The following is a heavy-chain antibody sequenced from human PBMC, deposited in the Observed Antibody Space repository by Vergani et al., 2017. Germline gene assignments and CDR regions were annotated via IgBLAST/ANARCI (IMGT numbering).Heavy chain of an antibody. CDR2: VSWNGSRT. V-gene: IGHV3-35*01. CDR1: GFTFSNSD. Sequence: EVQLVESGGGLVQPGGSLRLSCAASGFTFSNSDMNWVHQAPGKGLEWVSGVSWNGSRTHYADSVKGRFIISRDNSRNTLYLQTNSLRAEDTAVYYCAKQMGSGYYYVSKAAITYWGQGTLVTVSS. J-gene: IGHJ4*02. CDR3: AKQMGSGYYYVSKAAITY. D-gene: IGHD3-22*01.